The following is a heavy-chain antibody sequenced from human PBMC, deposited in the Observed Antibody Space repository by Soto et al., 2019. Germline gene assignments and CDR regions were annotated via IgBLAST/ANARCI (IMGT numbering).Heavy chain of an antibody. J-gene: IGHJ4*02. CDR1: GGSISSGGYY. CDR3: ARDAWFGELLLYY. D-gene: IGHD3-10*01. V-gene: IGHV4-31*03. CDR2: IYYSGST. Sequence: TLSLPCTVSGGSISSGGYYWSWIRQHPGKGLEWIGYIYYSGSTYYNPSLKSRVTISVDTSKNQFSLKLSSVTAADTAVYYCARDAWFGELLLYYWGQGTLVTVSS.